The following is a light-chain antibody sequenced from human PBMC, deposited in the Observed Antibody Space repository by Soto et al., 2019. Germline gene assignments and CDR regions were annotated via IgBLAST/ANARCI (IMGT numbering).Light chain of an antibody. J-gene: IGKJ1*01. CDR2: DAS. V-gene: IGKV3-11*01. CDR1: QSVSSY. Sequence: IVLTQSPATLSLSPGERATLSCRASQSVSSYLAWYQQNPGQAPRLLIYDASNRATGIPARFSGSGSGTAFTLTISSLEPEDFAVYYCQQRSNWPWTVGQGTKVEIK. CDR3: QQRSNWPWT.